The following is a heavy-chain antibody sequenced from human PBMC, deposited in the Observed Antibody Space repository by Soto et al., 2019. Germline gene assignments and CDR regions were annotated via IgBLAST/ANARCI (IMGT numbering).Heavy chain of an antibody. J-gene: IGHJ3*02. Sequence: QVQLQESGPGLVKPSGTLSLTCAVSSGSISSINWWSWVRQPPGKGLEWIGEIHHRGSINYSPSLSSRLTISMDKSKNQFSLNLSSVTAADTGVYYCARVTESDAFDIWGQGTMVTVSS. V-gene: IGHV4-4*02. CDR1: SGSISSINW. CDR3: ARVTESDAFDI. CDR2: IHHRGSI.